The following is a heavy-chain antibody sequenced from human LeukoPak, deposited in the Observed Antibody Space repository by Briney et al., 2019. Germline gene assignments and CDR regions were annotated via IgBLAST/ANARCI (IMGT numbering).Heavy chain of an antibody. Sequence: PSETLSLTCTLSGDSISSGGYYWSWIRQHPGKGLEWIGYIYYSGSTYYNPSLKSRVTISVDTSKNQFSLKLSSVTAADTAVYYCARAVGSGSYNFDYWGQGTLVTVSS. J-gene: IGHJ4*02. CDR3: ARAVGSGSYNFDY. CDR2: IYYSGST. V-gene: IGHV4-31*03. CDR1: GDSISSGGYY. D-gene: IGHD3-10*01.